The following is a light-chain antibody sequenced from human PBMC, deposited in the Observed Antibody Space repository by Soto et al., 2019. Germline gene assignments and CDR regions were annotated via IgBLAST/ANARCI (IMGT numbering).Light chain of an antibody. J-gene: IGLJ2*01. CDR1: SSDVGGYNY. Sequence: QSALTQTASVSGSPGQSITISCTGTSSDVGGYNYVSWYQHHPGKAPKLLIYDVSNRPSGVSYRFSGSKSRNTASLTISGLQAEDEADYYCTSYTSSNTVVFCVGTNVTVL. CDR2: DVS. CDR3: TSYTSSNTVV. V-gene: IGLV2-14*01.